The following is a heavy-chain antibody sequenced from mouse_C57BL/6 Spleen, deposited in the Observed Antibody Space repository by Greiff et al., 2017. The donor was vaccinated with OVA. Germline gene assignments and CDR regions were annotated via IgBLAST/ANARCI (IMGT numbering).Heavy chain of an antibody. CDR3: ARHSTVVGAMDY. J-gene: IGHJ4*01. CDR1: GFSLTSYG. Sequence: QVQLKQSGPGLVAPSQSLSITCTVSGFSLTSYGVHWVRQPPGKGLEWLVVIWSDGSTTYNSALKSRLSISKDNSKSQVFLKMNNLQTDDTAMYYCARHSTVVGAMDYWGQGTSVTVSS. D-gene: IGHD1-1*01. V-gene: IGHV2-6-1*01. CDR2: IWSDGST.